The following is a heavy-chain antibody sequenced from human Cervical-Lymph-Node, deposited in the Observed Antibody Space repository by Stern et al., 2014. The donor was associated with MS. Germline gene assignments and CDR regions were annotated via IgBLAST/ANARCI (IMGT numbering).Heavy chain of an antibody. CDR2: LVVGSGNT. CDR1: GFTFTSSA. D-gene: IGHD3-22*01. Sequence: QLGQSGPEVKKPGTSVKVSCKASGFTFTSSAVQWVRQARGKRLEWIGWLVVGSGNTNYAQKFQERVTITRDMSTSTAYMELSSLRSEDTAVYYCAAEPMYYYDSVGAFDIWGQGTMVTVSS. CDR3: AAEPMYYYDSVGAFDI. J-gene: IGHJ3*02. V-gene: IGHV1-58*01.